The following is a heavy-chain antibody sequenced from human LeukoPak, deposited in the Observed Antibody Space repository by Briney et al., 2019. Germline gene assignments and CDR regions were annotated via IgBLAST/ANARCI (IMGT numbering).Heavy chain of an antibody. J-gene: IGHJ3*02. D-gene: IGHD6-19*01. CDR1: GFTFSTYN. CDR3: ARAAVGLTGFDI. Sequence: GGSLRLSCAASGFTFSTYNMNWVRQAPGKGLEWVSYISSTGTYIYYADSVKGRFTISRDNAKNSLYLQVNSLRAKDTVVYYGARAAVGLTGFDIWGQGTMVTVSS. CDR2: ISSTGTYI. V-gene: IGHV3-21*01.